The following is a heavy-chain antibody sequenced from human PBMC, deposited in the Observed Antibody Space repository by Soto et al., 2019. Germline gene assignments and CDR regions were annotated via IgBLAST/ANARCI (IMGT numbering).Heavy chain of an antibody. CDR2: ISSSSSYI. V-gene: IGHV3-21*01. CDR1: GFTFSSYS. J-gene: IGHJ3*02. Sequence: EVQLVESGGGLVKPGGSLRLSCAASGFTFSSYSMNWVRQAPGKGLEWVSSISSSSSYIYYTDSVKGRFTISRDNAKNSLYLQMNSLRAEDTAVYYCARVGDYDILPGYYYPNAFDIWGQGTMVTVSS. D-gene: IGHD3-9*01. CDR3: ARVGDYDILPGYYYPNAFDI.